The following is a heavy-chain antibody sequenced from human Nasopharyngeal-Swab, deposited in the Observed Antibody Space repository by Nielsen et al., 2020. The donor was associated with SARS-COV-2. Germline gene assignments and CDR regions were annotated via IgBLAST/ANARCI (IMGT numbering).Heavy chain of an antibody. CDR2: ISYDGSNK. Sequence: GGSLRLSCAASGFTFGSYGMHWVRQAPGKGLEWVAVISYDGSNKYYADSVKGRFTISRDNSKNTLYLQMNSLRAEDTAVYYCAKMAGYSSSWYGSSLIDYWGQGTLVTVSS. CDR3: AKMAGYSSSWYGSSLIDY. D-gene: IGHD6-13*01. V-gene: IGHV3-30*18. J-gene: IGHJ4*02. CDR1: GFTFGSYG.